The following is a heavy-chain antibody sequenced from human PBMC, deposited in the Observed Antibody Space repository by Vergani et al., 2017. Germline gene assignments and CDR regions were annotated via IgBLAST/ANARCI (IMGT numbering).Heavy chain of an antibody. D-gene: IGHD2-2*01. V-gene: IGHV3-23*01. Sequence: QLLESGGGLIQPGGSLRLSCAAPGFTFNSYAMTWVRQAPGKGLEWVSGINIYGGSTYYADSVKGRFTISRANSKNTLYLQMTDMRAEDTAAYYCAKVCGSTSCPYGGGAFDVWGHGTMVTVSS. CDR1: GFTFNSYA. J-gene: IGHJ3*01. CDR3: AKVCGSTSCPYGGGAFDV. CDR2: INIYGGST.